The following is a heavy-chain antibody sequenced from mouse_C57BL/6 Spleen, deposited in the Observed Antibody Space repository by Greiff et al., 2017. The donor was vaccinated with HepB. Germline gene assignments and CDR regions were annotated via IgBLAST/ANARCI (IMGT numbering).Heavy chain of an antibody. J-gene: IGHJ4*01. V-gene: IGHV5-4*01. CDR2: ISDGGSYT. CDR3: ARDPQLGYAMDY. Sequence: EVKVEESGGGLVKPGGSLKLSCAASGFTFSSYAMSWVRQTPEKRLEWVATISDGGSYTYYPDNVKGRFTISRDNAKNNLYLQMSHLKSEDTAMYYCARDPQLGYAMDYWGQGTSVTVSS. CDR1: GFTFSSYA.